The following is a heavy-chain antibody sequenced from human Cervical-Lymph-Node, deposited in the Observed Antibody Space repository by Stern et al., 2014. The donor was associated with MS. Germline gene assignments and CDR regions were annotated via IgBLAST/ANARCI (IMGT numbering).Heavy chain of an antibody. CDR3: ARHPRYCSGGSCYKFDFYYAMDV. CDR2: IYPGDSET. Sequence: VQLVQSGAEVKKPGESLKISCKGSGYTFTTYWIGWVRQMPGKGLEWMGIIYPGDSETRYSPSFQGQVPISADKSISTAYLQWSSLKASDTAMYYCARHPRYCSGGSCYKFDFYYAMDVWGQGTTVTVSS. D-gene: IGHD2-15*01. V-gene: IGHV5-51*01. J-gene: IGHJ6*02. CDR1: GYTFTTYW.